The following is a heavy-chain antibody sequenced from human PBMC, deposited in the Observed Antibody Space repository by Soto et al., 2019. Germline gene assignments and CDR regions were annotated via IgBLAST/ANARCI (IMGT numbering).Heavy chain of an antibody. V-gene: IGHV3-30*18. Sequence: GGSLRLSCAASGFTFRVYGMHWVRQAPGKGLEWVADISYDGNKKYYTDSVKGRFTISRDNSKNTLYLQMNSLRTEDTALYYCAQEAPGGWYFFDTWGQGTLVTVSS. CDR3: AQEAPGGWYFFDT. D-gene: IGHD6-19*01. CDR1: GFTFRVYG. J-gene: IGHJ4*02. CDR2: ISYDGNKK.